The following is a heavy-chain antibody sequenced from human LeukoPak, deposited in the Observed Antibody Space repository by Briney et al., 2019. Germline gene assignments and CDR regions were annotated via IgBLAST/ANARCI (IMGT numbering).Heavy chain of an antibody. Sequence: ASVKVSCKASGYTFTGYYMDWVRQAPGQGLEWMGWINPNSGGTNYAQKFQGRVTMTRDTPTSTAYMELSRLRSDDTAVYYCQITPITGTTTVFDYWGQGTLVTVSS. CDR1: GYTFTGYY. CDR3: QITPITGTTTVFDY. V-gene: IGHV1-2*02. CDR2: INPNSGGT. J-gene: IGHJ4*02. D-gene: IGHD1-7*01.